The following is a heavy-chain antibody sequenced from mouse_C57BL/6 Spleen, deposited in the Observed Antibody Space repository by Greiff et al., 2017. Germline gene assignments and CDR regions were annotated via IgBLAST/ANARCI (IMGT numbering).Heavy chain of an antibody. CDR1: GYTFTSYW. J-gene: IGHJ2*01. Sequence: QVQLQQPGAELVKPGASVKLSCKASGYTFTSYWMHWVKQRPGQGLEWIGMIHPNSGSTNYNEKFKSKATLTVDKSSSTAYMQLRSLTSEDSAVLYCARFDGYLFDYWGQGTTLKVSS. V-gene: IGHV1-64*01. CDR2: IHPNSGST. CDR3: ARFDGYLFDY. D-gene: IGHD2-3*01.